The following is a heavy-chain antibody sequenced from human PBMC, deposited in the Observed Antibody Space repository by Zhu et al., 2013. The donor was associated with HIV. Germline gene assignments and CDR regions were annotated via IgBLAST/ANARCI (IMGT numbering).Heavy chain of an antibody. CDR1: GYTFTAYY. J-gene: IGHJ4*02. Sequence: QVQLVQSGAEVKKPGASVKVSCKASGYTFTAYYIHWVRQAPGQGLEWMGWINPNSGDTNYAQKFQGRVTMTRDTSISTAYMELSRLRSDDTAVYYCARGRGGWLQLALEDYWGQGTLVTVSS. CDR2: INPNSGDT. D-gene: IGHD5-12*01. CDR3: ARGRGGWLQLALEDY. V-gene: IGHV1-2*02.